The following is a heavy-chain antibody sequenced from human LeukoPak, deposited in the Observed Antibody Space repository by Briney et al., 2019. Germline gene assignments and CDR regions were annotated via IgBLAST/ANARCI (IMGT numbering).Heavy chain of an antibody. D-gene: IGHD1-26*01. J-gene: IGHJ3*02. CDR3: ARDNSVGVPDAFDI. Sequence: AGGSLRLSCAASGFTLSSYSMNWVRQAPGKGLEWVSYISSSSSTIYYADSVKGRFTISRDNAKNSLYLQMNSLRPEDTAIYYCARDNSVGVPDAFDIWGQGTMLTVSS. V-gene: IGHV3-48*01. CDR2: ISSSSSTI. CDR1: GFTLSSYS.